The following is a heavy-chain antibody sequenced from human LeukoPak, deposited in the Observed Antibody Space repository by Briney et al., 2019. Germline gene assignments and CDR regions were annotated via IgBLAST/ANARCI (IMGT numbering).Heavy chain of an antibody. V-gene: IGHV4-4*09. CDR2: IYPSGRS. CDR3: ASFYYGSDLAEDY. CDR1: GGSISADY. D-gene: IGHD3-10*01. Sequence: PSETLSLTCTVSGGSISADYWNWIRQPPGKGLEWIGYIYPSGRSNYSPSLKSRVTISADTSKRQFSLKVTSVTAADTAVYYCASFYYGSDLAEDYWGQGILVTVSS. J-gene: IGHJ4*02.